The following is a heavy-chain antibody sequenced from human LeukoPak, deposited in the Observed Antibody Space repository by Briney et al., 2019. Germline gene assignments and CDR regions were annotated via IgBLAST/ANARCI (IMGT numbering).Heavy chain of an antibody. J-gene: IGHJ6*02. CDR1: GFSLSTSGMC. Sequence: SGPALVKPTQTLTLTCTFSGFSLSTSGMCVSWIRQPPGKALEWLARIDWDDDKYYSTSPKTRLTISKDTSKNQVVLTMTNMDPVDTATYYCARSFPYYYYGMDVWGQGTTVTVSS. CDR3: ARSFPYYYYGMDV. D-gene: IGHD2/OR15-2a*01. CDR2: IDWDDDK. V-gene: IGHV2-70*11.